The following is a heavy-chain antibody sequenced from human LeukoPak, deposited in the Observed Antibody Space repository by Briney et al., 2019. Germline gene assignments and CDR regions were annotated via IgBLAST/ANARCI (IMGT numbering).Heavy chain of an antibody. Sequence: SETLSLTCTVSGGSISSYYWSWIRQPPGKGLEWIGYIYYSGSTNYNPSLKSRVTISVETSKNQFSLKLSSVTASDTAVYYCARDRSVRYFDWLSDYYYGMDVWGQGTTVTVSS. J-gene: IGHJ6*02. CDR2: IYYSGST. V-gene: IGHV4-59*01. CDR1: GGSISSYY. D-gene: IGHD3-9*01. CDR3: ARDRSVRYFDWLSDYYYGMDV.